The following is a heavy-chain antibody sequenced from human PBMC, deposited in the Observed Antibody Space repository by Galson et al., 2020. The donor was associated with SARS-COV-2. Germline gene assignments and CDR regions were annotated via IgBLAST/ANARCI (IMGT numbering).Heavy chain of an antibody. CDR1: GYTFTAYY. J-gene: IGHJ3*02. Sequence: ASVTVSCKASGYTFTAYYMHWVRQAPGQGLAWMGSISPDSGGTHYARKFQGWVTMTRDTSISTAYMELNRLRSDDTAVYYCASRADKGAFGIWGQGTMVTVSS. V-gene: IGHV1-2*04. CDR3: ASRADKGAFGI. CDR2: ISPDSGGT.